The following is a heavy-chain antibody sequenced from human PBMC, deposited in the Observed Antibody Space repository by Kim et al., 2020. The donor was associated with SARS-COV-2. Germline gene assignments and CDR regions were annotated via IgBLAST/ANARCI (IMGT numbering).Heavy chain of an antibody. CDR3: ASNPAAGKYYYYYGMDV. D-gene: IGHD6-13*01. CDR1: GCTFSSYS. V-gene: IGHV3-48*02. J-gene: IGHJ6*04. CDR2: ISSSSSTI. Sequence: GGSLRLSCAASGCTFSSYSMNWVRQAPGKGLEWVSYISSSSSTIYYADSVKGRFTISTDNAKNSLYLQMNSLRDVDTAVYYCASNPAAGKYYYYYGMDVWGKGTTVPLST.